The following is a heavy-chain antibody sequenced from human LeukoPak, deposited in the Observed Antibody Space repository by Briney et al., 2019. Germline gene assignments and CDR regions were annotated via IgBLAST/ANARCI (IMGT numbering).Heavy chain of an antibody. V-gene: IGHV3-53*01. CDR2: IYSGGST. Sequence: GGSLRLSGAASGFTVSSNYMSWVRQAPGKGLEWVSVIYSGGSTYYADSVKGRFTISRDNSKNTLYLQMNSLRAEDTAVYYCARGRSGSYYFDYWGQGTPVTVSS. D-gene: IGHD1-26*01. CDR1: GFTVSSNY. J-gene: IGHJ4*02. CDR3: ARGRSGSYYFDY.